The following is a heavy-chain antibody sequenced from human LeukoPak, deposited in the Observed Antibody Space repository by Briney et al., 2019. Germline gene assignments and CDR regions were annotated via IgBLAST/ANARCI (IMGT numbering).Heavy chain of an antibody. CDR1: GYTFTGYY. CDR2: INPNSGGT. J-gene: IGHJ4*02. Sequence: ASVKVSCKASGYTFTGYYMHWVRQAPGQGLEWMGWINPNSGGTNYAQKFQGRATMTRDTSISTACMELSRLRSDDTAVYYCARIAVAGMDGDYWGQGTLVTVSS. D-gene: IGHD6-19*01. CDR3: ARIAVAGMDGDY. V-gene: IGHV1-2*02.